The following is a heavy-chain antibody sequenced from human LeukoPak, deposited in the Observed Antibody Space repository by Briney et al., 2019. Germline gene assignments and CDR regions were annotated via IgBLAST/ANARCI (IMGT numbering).Heavy chain of an antibody. CDR2: VFHRGST. Sequence: SETLSLTCTVSGASISSYYWSWIRQPPGKGLEWIGYVFHRGSTNYNPSLKSRVTISLGTSKNQFSLKLTSVTAADTAVYYCARQYGDSRSDAFDIWGQGTMVTVSS. J-gene: IGHJ3*02. CDR3: ARQYGDSRSDAFDI. V-gene: IGHV4-59*01. D-gene: IGHD4-17*01. CDR1: GASISSYY.